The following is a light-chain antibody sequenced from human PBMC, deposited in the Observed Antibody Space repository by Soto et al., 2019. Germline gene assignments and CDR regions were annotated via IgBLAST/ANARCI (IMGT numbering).Light chain of an antibody. Sequence: EVVLTQSPGTRALSPGERATLSCGASQRVSSNYLGWYQQKPGQAPRLLIYAASSRATGIPDRFSGSGSGTDFTLTISRLEPEDFAVYFCQQYGSSPWTFGQGTKVDIK. J-gene: IGKJ1*01. V-gene: IGKV3-20*01. CDR3: QQYGSSPWT. CDR2: AAS. CDR1: QRVSSNY.